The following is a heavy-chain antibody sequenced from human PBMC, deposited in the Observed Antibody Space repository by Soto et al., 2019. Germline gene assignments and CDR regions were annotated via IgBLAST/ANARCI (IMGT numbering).Heavy chain of an antibody. Sequence: QVQLVQSGAEVKKPGASVKVSCKASGYTFTNFGISWVRQAPGQGLEWMGWISAYNGNTNYAQNFQGRVTMTTDTSSSPAYMELRSLRSEDTAVYYWARVGTTIDYMGPGTLVTVSS. J-gene: IGHJ4*02. CDR2: ISAYNGNT. CDR3: ARVGTTIDY. V-gene: IGHV1-18*01. CDR1: GYTFTNFG. D-gene: IGHD4-17*01.